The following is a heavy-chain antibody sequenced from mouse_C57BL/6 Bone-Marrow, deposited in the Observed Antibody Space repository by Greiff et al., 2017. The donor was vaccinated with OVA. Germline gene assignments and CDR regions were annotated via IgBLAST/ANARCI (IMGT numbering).Heavy chain of an antibody. CDR1: GYTFTSYW. D-gene: IGHD2-4*01. V-gene: IGHV1-50*01. CDR2: IDPSASYN. CDR3: AKSWRGLRRSYAMDY. Sequence: QVQLQQPGAELVKPGASVKLSCKASGYTFTSYWMQWVKQRPGQGLEWIGEIDPSASYNNYNQKFKGKATLTVDTSSSTAYMQLSSLTSEDSAVYYCAKSWRGLRRSYAMDYWGQGTSVTVSS. J-gene: IGHJ4*01.